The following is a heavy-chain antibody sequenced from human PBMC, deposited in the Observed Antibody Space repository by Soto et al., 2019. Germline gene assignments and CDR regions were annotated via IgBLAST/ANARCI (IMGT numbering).Heavy chain of an antibody. CDR3: ARDQYGRGSSSSASYYYYYMDV. CDR1: GFTFSSYS. CDR2: ISSSSSYI. D-gene: IGHD6-6*01. J-gene: IGHJ6*03. Sequence: GGSLRLSCAASGFTFSSYSMNWVRQAPGKGLEWVSSISSSSSYIYYADSVKGRFTISRDNAKNSLYLQMNSLRAEDTTVYYCARDQYGRGSSSSASYYYYYMDVWGKGTTVTVSS. V-gene: IGHV3-21*01.